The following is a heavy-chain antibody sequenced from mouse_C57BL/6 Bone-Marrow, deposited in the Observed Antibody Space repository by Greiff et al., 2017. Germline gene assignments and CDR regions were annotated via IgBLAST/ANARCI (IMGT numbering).Heavy chain of an antibody. CDR1: GYTFTSYW. CDR3: ARRDSYWYLDV. J-gene: IGHJ1*03. Sequence: QVQLQQPGAELVKPKASVKLSCKASGYTFTSYWMHWVKQRPGQGLEWIGMIHPNSGSTNNNEKFKSKATLTVAKSSSTAYMQLSSLTSEDSAVYYCARRDSYWYLDVWGTGTTVTVSS. V-gene: IGHV1-64*01. CDR2: IHPNSGST.